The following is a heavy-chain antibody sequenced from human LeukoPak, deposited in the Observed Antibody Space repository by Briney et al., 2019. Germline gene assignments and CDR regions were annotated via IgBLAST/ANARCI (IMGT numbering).Heavy chain of an antibody. CDR3: ARDVGAGGYEY. V-gene: IGHV4-34*01. CDR1: GGSISGYY. J-gene: IGHJ4*02. D-gene: IGHD5-12*01. Sequence: PSETLSLTCAVYGGSISGYYWSWIRQPPGKGLEWIGEINYSGSINYNPSLKSRVTISVDTSKNQFPLKLSSVTAADTAVYYCARDVGAGGYEYWGQGTPVTVPS. CDR2: INYSGSI.